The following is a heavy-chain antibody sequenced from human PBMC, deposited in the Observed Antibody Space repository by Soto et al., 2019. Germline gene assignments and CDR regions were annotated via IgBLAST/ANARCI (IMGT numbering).Heavy chain of an antibody. D-gene: IGHD6-25*01. CDR3: ASLSAPDDF. V-gene: IGHV3-74*01. J-gene: IGHJ4*02. CDR2: ISNDERNI. Sequence: EVLLVESGGGLVQPGGSMRLACSASGLTLSHYWMHWVRQVPGKGLVWVAEISNDERNIRTSSADSVQGRVTVSREDVKNTLYLQKNSLRGDETAVYYCASLSAPDDFWCQGAQVTVSS. CDR1: GLTLSHYW.